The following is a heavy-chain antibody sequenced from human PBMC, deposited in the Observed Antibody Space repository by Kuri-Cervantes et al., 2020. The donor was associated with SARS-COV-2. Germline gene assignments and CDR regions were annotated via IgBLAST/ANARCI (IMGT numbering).Heavy chain of an antibody. D-gene: IGHD2-21*02. Sequence: ASVKVSCKASGYTFTGYFMHWVRQAPGKGLEWMGWINPNSGGTNYAQKFQGRVTMTRDTSISTVYMELSGLRSDDTAVYYCARDYCGGDCYSGTEAMLDFWGQGALVTVSS. J-gene: IGHJ4*02. V-gene: IGHV1-2*02. CDR1: GYTFTGYF. CDR3: ARDYCGGDCYSGTEAMLDF. CDR2: INPNSGGT.